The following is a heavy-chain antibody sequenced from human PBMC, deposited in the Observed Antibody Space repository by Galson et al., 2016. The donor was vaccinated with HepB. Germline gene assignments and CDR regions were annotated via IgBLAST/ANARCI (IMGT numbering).Heavy chain of an antibody. Sequence: TLSLTCTVSGGSISSGGYYWSWIRQHPGKGLEWIGYIYYSGSTYYNPSLKSRVTISVDTSKNQFSLKLSSVTAADTAVHYCARYGDSSWYLDYWGQGTLVTVSS. CDR3: ARYGDSSWYLDY. V-gene: IGHV4-31*03. D-gene: IGHD4-17*01. CDR2: IYYSGST. J-gene: IGHJ4*02. CDR1: GGSISSGGYY.